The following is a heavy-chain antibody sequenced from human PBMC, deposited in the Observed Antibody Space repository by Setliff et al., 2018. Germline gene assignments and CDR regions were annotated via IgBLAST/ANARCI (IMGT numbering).Heavy chain of an antibody. CDR3: ARGDDSGGITLDY. CDR1: RDSFTNYW. V-gene: IGHV5-51*01. J-gene: IGHJ4*02. Sequence: GESLKISCKESRDSFTNYWIIWVRQVPGKGLEWMGMIFPADADTRYNPSFKGQVTMSLDRSITTAYLQWDSLKASDTAMYYCARGDDSGGITLDYRGQGTLVTVSS. D-gene: IGHD2-21*01. CDR2: IFPADADT.